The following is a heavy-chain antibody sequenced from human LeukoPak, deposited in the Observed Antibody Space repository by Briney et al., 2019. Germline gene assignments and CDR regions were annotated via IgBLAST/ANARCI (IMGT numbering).Heavy chain of an antibody. CDR3: ARATTQYNWFDP. V-gene: IGHV1-46*01. Sequence: ASVKVSCKASGYTFTSYYMHWVRQAPGQGLEWMGIINPSGGSTSYAQKFQGRVTMTRDMSTSTVYMELSSLRSEDTAVYYCARATTQYNWFDPWGQGTLVTVSS. D-gene: IGHD4-11*01. CDR2: INPSGGST. CDR1: GYTFTSYY. J-gene: IGHJ5*02.